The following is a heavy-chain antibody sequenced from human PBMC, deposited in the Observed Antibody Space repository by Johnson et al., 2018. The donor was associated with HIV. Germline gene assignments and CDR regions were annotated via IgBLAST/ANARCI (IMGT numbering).Heavy chain of an antibody. Sequence: QVQLVESGGGVVQPGRSLRLSCAASGFTFSSYAMHWVRQAPGKGLEWVAVISYDGSNKYYVDSVKGRFTIARDNSKNTLYLQTNSLRAEETAVYYCSSAKGIQLGLDVFDIWCQGTVVTVSS. V-gene: IGHV3-30-3*01. CDR3: SSAKGIQLGLDVFDI. D-gene: IGHD5-18*01. CDR2: ISYDGSNK. J-gene: IGHJ3*02. CDR1: GFTFSSYA.